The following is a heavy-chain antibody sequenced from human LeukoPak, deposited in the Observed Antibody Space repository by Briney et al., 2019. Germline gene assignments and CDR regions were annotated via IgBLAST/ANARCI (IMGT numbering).Heavy chain of an antibody. Sequence: PSETLSLTCTVSGGSISNYYWSWIRQPPGKGLEWIGYIYYSGSTNYNPSLKSRVTISVDTSKNQFSLKLSSVTAADTAVYYCAREGVRGVFDYWGQGTLVTVSS. J-gene: IGHJ4*02. V-gene: IGHV4-59*01. CDR1: GGSISNYY. D-gene: IGHD3-10*01. CDR3: AREGVRGVFDY. CDR2: IYYSGST.